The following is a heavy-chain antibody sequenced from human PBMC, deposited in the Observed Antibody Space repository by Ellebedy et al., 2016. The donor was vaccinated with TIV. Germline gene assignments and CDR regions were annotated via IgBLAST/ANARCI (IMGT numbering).Heavy chain of an antibody. D-gene: IGHD5-12*01. Sequence: GESLKISCAASGFIFSSYAMTWVRQAPGKGLEWVSSISGSGVSTYYADSVKGRFTISRDNSKNTLYLQMNSLRAEDTAVYYCAKKSGFEYTAFDYWGQGTPVTVSS. CDR3: AKKSGFEYTAFDY. CDR2: ISGSGVST. V-gene: IGHV3-23*01. CDR1: GFIFSSYA. J-gene: IGHJ4*02.